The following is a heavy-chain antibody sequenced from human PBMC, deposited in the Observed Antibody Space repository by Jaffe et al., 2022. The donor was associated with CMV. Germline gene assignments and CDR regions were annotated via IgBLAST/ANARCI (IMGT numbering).Heavy chain of an antibody. V-gene: IGHV1-18*01. Sequence: QVQLVQSGPEVKKPGASVKVSCKTFGYTFTSSGISWVRQAPGQGLEWMGWISGYNNNKNYAQKFQDRITMTIDISTSTAYMEVRSLRSDDTAVFYCARDRGTSKSQFLPQGMDVWGQGTTVTVS. CDR1: GYTFTSSG. CDR2: ISGYNNNK. D-gene: IGHD3-10*01. CDR3: ARDRGTSKSQFLPQGMDV. J-gene: IGHJ6*02.